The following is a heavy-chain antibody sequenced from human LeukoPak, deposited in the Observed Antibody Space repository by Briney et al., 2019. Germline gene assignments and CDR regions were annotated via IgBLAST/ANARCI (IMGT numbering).Heavy chain of an antibody. CDR3: TTDPRN. V-gene: IGHV3-15*01. CDR1: GFTVSSNY. J-gene: IGHJ4*02. CDR2: IKSKTDGATT. Sequence: GGSLRLSCAASGFTVSSNYMSWVRQAPGKGLEWVGRIKSKTDGATTDYAAPVKGRITISRDDSKNMLYLQMNSLITEDTAVYYCTTDPRNWGQGTLVTVSS.